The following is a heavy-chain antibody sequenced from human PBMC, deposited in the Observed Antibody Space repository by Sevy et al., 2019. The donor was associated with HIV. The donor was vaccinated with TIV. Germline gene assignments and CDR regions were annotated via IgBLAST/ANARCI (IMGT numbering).Heavy chain of an antibody. V-gene: IGHV3-15*05. D-gene: IGHD1-26*01. Sequence: GGSLRLSCATSGFTFSDAWLSWVRQAPGKGLEWVGRIRSKGDGGTTEYATPVKGRFTIARDDLKNMMYLQMNNLETDDTGMYYFATEGADWGQGTRVTVSS. CDR2: IRSKGDGGTT. CDR3: ATEGAD. J-gene: IGHJ1*01. CDR1: GFTFSDAW.